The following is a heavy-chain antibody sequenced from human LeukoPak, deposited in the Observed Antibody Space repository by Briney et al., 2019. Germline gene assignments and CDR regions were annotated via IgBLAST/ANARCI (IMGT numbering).Heavy chain of an antibody. J-gene: IGHJ6*02. CDR2: ILSHGTTI. D-gene: IGHD3-9*01. CDR3: VRDFGYDVLTGYTYYGMDV. Sequence: PGGSLRLSCEASGFTFSSYSMHWVRQAPGKGLEWVSYILSHGTTIYYADSVKGRFTISRDNAKNSLSLQMNSLRVDDTAVYYCVRDFGYDVLTGYTYYGMDVWGQGTTVIVSS. CDR1: GFTFSSYS. V-gene: IGHV3-48*04.